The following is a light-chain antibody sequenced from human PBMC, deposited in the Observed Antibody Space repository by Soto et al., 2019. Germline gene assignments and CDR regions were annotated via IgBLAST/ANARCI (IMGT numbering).Light chain of an antibody. V-gene: IGKV3-20*01. Sequence: ENVLTQSPGTLSLSPGETATLSCRASQSVSSSYLAWYQQKPGQAPRLLIYGASSRATGIPDRFSGSGSGTNLTLPISRLEPEDFAMYYCQQYGSSPPVTFCQGTRLEIK. CDR1: QSVSSSY. J-gene: IGKJ5*01. CDR3: QQYGSSPPVT. CDR2: GAS.